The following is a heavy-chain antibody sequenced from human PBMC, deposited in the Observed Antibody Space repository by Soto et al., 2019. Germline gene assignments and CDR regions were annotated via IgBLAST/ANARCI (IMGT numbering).Heavy chain of an antibody. CDR1: GYTFTGYY. D-gene: IGHD2-2*01. J-gene: IGHJ5*02. V-gene: IGHV1-2*02. Sequence: GASLKVSCKASGYTFTGYYIHWVRQAPGQGLEWMGGINPNSGASNYAQKFQGRVTMTRDTSISTAYMELSRLRSDDTAVYYCARYCSSTSCQFDPWGQGTLVTVSS. CDR2: INPNSGAS. CDR3: ARYCSSTSCQFDP.